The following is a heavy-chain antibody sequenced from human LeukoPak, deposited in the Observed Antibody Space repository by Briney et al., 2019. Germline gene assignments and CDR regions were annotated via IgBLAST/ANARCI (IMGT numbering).Heavy chain of an antibody. D-gene: IGHD7-27*01. CDR3: AIDPNWGTHS. V-gene: IGHV3-30-3*01. Sequence: GGSLRLSCAASGFTFRNYVIHWVRQAPGKGLEWVAVTSSDLNVMLYADSVKGRFTISRDNSKNALYLQMNSLRVEDTAVYYCAIDPNWGTHSWGQGVLVTVSS. CDR2: TSSDLNVM. CDR1: GFTFRNYV. J-gene: IGHJ4*02.